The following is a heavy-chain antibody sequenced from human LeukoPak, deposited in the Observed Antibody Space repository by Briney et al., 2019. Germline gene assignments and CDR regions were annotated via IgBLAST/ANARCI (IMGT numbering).Heavy chain of an antibody. CDR3: ARPTGTTLRAYYYYGMDV. CDR2: MNPNSGNT. Sequence: GASVKVSCKASGYTFTSYDINWVRQATGQGLEWMGWMNPNSGNTGYAQKFQGRVTMTRNTSISTAYMELSSLRSEDTAVYYCARPTGTTLRAYYYYGMDVWGQGTTVTVSS. CDR1: GYTFTSYD. V-gene: IGHV1-8*01. J-gene: IGHJ6*02. D-gene: IGHD1-7*01.